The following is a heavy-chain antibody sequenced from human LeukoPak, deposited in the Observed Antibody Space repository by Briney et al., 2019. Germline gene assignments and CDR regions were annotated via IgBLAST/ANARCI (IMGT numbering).Heavy chain of an antibody. J-gene: IGHJ4*02. D-gene: IGHD3-10*01. Sequence: GSLRLSFAASGXTFSSYGIHWVRQAPGKGLEWVAVMWYDGSNTYYADSVTGRFTISRDNSKNTLYLQMNSLRAEDTAVYYCARGDYYGSGNYYRYYFDYWGQGTLVTVSS. CDR1: GXTFSSYG. V-gene: IGHV3-33*01. CDR2: MWYDGSNT. CDR3: ARGDYYGSGNYYRYYFDY.